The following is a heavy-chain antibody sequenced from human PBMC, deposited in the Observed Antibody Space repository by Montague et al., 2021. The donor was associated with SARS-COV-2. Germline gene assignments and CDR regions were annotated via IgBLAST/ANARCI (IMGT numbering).Heavy chain of an antibody. J-gene: IGHJ4*01. CDR3: VRDLHYDGLNGRPGF. D-gene: IGHD3-16*01. Sequence: SETLSLTCTVSGVSVTDYYWSWIRQPPGKGLEWVGDVFYNKGTNFNPSLKSRVAISVDTSKNQFSLRLTSVTAADTAFYYCVRDLHYDGLNGRPGFWDQGTLVTVSS. V-gene: IGHV4-4*08. CDR2: VFYNKGT. CDR1: GVSVTDYY.